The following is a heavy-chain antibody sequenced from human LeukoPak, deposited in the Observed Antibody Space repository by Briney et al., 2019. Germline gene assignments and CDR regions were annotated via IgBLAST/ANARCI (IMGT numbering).Heavy chain of an antibody. Sequence: SETLSLTCTVSGYSISSGYYWGWIRQPAGKGLEWIGRIYASGSTNYNPSLKSRVTISVDTSKNQFSLKLSSVTAADTAVYYCARGLYGYSGWPYYYYMDVWGKGTTVTISS. CDR1: GYSISSGYY. V-gene: IGHV4-38-2*02. J-gene: IGHJ6*03. CDR2: IYASGST. CDR3: ARGLYGYSGWPYYYYMDV. D-gene: IGHD6-19*01.